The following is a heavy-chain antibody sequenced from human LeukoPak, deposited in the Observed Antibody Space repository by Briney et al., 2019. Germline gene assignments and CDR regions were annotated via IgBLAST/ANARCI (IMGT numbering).Heavy chain of an antibody. Sequence: NWVRQAPGKGLEWIGYIYHSGSTYYNPSLKSRVTISVDRSKNQFSLKLSSVTAADTAVYYCARGGSSGWYEVDYWGQGTLVTVSS. D-gene: IGHD6-19*01. CDR2: IYHSGST. V-gene: IGHV4-30-2*01. CDR3: ARGGSSGWYEVDY. J-gene: IGHJ4*02.